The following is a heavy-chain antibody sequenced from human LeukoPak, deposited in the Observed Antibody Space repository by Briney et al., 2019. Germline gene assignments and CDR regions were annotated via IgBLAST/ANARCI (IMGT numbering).Heavy chain of an antibody. CDR1: NGSISSDTYF. J-gene: IGHJ5*02. V-gene: IGHV4-61*02. CDR2: MSSSGIS. Sequence: SQTLSLTCTVSNGSISSDTYFWSWIRQPAGKGLEWIGRMSSSGISTYSPSLKSRVTISIDTSRNQFSLKLSSVTAADTAVYYCARVYGSGSYDWNYFDPWGQGTLVTVSS. CDR3: ARVYGSGSYDWNYFDP. D-gene: IGHD3-10*01.